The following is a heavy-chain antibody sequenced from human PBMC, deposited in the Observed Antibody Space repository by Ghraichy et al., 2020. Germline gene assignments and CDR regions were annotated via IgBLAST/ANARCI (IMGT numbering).Heavy chain of an antibody. CDR2: ISTDGSRT. D-gene: IGHD2-2*02. CDR3: ARDPYCSSTNCYTGSWFDP. V-gene: IGHV3-74*01. J-gene: IGHJ5*02. Sequence: GESLNISCAAFGFTFSSYWMHWVRQAPGKGLVWVSSISTDGSRTSYADSVKGRFTISRDNAKNTLYLQMNSLRAEDTAVYYCARDPYCSSTNCYTGSWFDPWGLGTLVTVSS. CDR1: GFTFSSYW.